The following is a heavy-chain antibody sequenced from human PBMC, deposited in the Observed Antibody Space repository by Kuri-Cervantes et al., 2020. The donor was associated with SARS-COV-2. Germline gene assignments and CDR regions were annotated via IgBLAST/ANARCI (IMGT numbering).Heavy chain of an antibody. CDR3: ARSFVYYDILDAFDI. Sequence: GGSLRLSCAASGFTFSSYAMHWVRQAPGKGLVWVSRINSDGSSTSYADSVKGRFTISRDNAKNTLYLQMNSLRAEDTAVYYCARSFVYYDILDAFDIWGQGTMVTVSS. V-gene: IGHV3-74*01. CDR1: GFTFSSYA. CDR2: INSDGSST. D-gene: IGHD3-9*01. J-gene: IGHJ3*02.